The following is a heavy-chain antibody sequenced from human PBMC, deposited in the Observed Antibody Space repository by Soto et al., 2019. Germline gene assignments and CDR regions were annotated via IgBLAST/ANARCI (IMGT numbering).Heavy chain of an antibody. CDR1: GFTFSSYA. J-gene: IGHJ4*02. D-gene: IGHD5-12*01. Sequence: GGSLRLSCAASGFTFSSYAMHWVRQAPGKGLEWVAVISYDGSNKYYADSVKGRFTISRDNSKNTLYLQMNSLRAEDTAVYYCAPKMATKGYFDYWGQGTLVTVSS. CDR2: ISYDGSNK. CDR3: APKMATKGYFDY. V-gene: IGHV3-30-3*01.